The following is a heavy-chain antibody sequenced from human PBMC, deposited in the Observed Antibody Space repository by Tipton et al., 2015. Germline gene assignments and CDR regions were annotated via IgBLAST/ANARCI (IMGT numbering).Heavy chain of an antibody. Sequence: LRLSCTVSGGSMGTYYWNWIRLPAGKGLEWIGRISPGGSTNYNPSVKSPVIMSVDRSKRQLSLIADSVTAADTAVYYCARDPGGSYLWHFDLWGRGTLVTVSS. V-gene: IGHV4-4*07. J-gene: IGHJ2*01. CDR3: ARDPGGSYLWHFDL. CDR1: GGSMGTYY. D-gene: IGHD1-26*01. CDR2: ISPGGST.